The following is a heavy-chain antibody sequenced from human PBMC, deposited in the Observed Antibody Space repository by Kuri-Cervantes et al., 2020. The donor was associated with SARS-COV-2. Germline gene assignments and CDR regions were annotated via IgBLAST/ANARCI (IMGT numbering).Heavy chain of an antibody. J-gene: IGHJ4*02. D-gene: IGHD6-19*01. CDR3: ASRPYSSGWYEGIDY. CDR1: GGTFSSYA. Sequence: SVKVSCKASGGTFSSYAISWVRQAPGQGLEWMGRIIPIFGTANYAQKFQGRVTITADESTSTAYMELSSLRSEDTAVYYCASRPYSSGWYEGIDYWGQGTLVTVSS. CDR2: IIPIFGTA. V-gene: IGHV1-69*13.